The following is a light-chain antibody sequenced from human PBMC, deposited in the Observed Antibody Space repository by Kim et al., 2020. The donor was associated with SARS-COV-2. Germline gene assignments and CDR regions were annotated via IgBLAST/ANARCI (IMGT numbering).Light chain of an antibody. V-gene: IGLV2-14*03. CDR1: SSDVGGYNY. CDR2: DVS. Sequence: QSITISCTGTSSDVGGYNYVSWYQQHPGKAPKLIIYDVSNRPSGVSNRFSGSKSGNTASLTISGLQAEDEADYYCSSYTSSSTPWVFGGGTQLTVL. CDR3: SSYTSSSTPWV. J-gene: IGLJ3*02.